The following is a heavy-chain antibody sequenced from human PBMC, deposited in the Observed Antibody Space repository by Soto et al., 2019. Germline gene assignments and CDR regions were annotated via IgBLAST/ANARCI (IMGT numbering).Heavy chain of an antibody. Sequence: QVQLVESGGGVVQPGRSLRLSCAASGFTFSSYGMHWVRQAPGKGLEWVAVISYDGSNKYYADSVKDRFTICRDNSKNTLYLQMHSLRAADTAVYYCAKDKVVVVITGWFDPWGQGNLGTVTS. D-gene: IGHD3-22*01. CDR1: GFTFSSYG. CDR3: AKDKVVVVITGWFDP. CDR2: ISYDGSNK. V-gene: IGHV3-30*18. J-gene: IGHJ5*02.